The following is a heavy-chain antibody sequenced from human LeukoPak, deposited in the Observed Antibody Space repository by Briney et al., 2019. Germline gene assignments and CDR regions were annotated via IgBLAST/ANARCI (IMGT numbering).Heavy chain of an antibody. V-gene: IGHV3-7*01. J-gene: IGHJ4*02. CDR1: GFTFSSYW. Sequence: GGSLRLSCAASGFTFSSYWMSWVRQAPGKGLEWLANIKQDGSEKYYVDSVKGRFTISRDNAKNSLYLQMNSPRAEDTAVYYCARAIHVLRFLEWLSDTYYFDYWGQGTLVTVSS. D-gene: IGHD3-3*01. CDR3: ARAIHVLRFLEWLSDTYYFDY. CDR2: IKQDGSEK.